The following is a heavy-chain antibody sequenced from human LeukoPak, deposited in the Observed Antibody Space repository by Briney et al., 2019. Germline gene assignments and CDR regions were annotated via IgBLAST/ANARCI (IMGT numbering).Heavy chain of an antibody. CDR1: GYTFTSYY. V-gene: IGHV1-46*01. Sequence: GASVKVSCKASGYTFTSYYMHWVRQAPGQGLEWMGIINPSGGSTSYAQKFQGRVTMTRDMSTSTVYMELSSLRSEDTAVYYCATIFYDRSGYYPRFWYFDLWGRGTLVTVSS. D-gene: IGHD3-22*01. J-gene: IGHJ2*01. CDR3: ATIFYDRSGYYPRFWYFDL. CDR2: INPSGGST.